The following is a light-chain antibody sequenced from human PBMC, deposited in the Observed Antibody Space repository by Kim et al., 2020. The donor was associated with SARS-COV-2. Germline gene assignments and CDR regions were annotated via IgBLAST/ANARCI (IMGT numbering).Light chain of an antibody. V-gene: IGKV3-15*01. CDR2: GAS. CDR3: QQYNDWPPIT. J-gene: IGKJ5*01. Sequence: SPGERVTLSCRASRSVSSNLAWYQQKSGQPPRLLISGASTRATGIPARFSGRGSGTEFTLTISSLQSEDFAVYYCQQYNDWPPITFGQGTRLEIK. CDR1: RSVSSN.